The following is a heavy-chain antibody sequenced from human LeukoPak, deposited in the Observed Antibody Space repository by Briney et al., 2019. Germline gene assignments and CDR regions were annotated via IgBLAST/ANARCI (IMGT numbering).Heavy chain of an antibody. Sequence: GGSLRLSCAASGFTFSNYWMHWVRQAPGKGLVWVSRINSGGSDTSYADSVKGRFTISRDNAKDTLYLQMNSLRAEDTAVYYCARDEYYGMDVWGQGTTVTVSS. J-gene: IGHJ6*02. CDR3: ARDEYYGMDV. CDR1: GFTFSNYW. V-gene: IGHV3-74*01. CDR2: INSGGSDT.